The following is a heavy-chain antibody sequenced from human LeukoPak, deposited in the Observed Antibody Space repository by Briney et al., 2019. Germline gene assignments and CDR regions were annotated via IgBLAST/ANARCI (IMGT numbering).Heavy chain of an antibody. V-gene: IGHV1-46*01. J-gene: IGHJ4*02. D-gene: IGHD5-12*01. CDR1: GYTFTSYY. CDR3: ARDRGRDIVATNYYSDY. Sequence: ASVKVSCKASGYTFTSYYMHWVRQAPGQGLEWMGIINPSGGSTSYAQKFQGRVTMTRDTSTSTVYMELSSLRSEDTAVYYCARDRGRDIVATNYYSDYWGQGTLVTVSS. CDR2: INPSGGST.